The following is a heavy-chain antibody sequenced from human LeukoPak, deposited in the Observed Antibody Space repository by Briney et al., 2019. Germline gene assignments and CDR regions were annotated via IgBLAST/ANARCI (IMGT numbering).Heavy chain of an antibody. D-gene: IGHD3-16*01. Sequence: ASVKVSCKASGHTFSNYYMHWVRQAPGQGLEWMGIIDPSGGSTNYAQKFQGRVTMTRDMSTSTVYMEVSSLRSEDTAVYYCARVRYRLAETYIDYWGQGTLVTVSS. CDR3: ARVRYRLAETYIDY. V-gene: IGHV1-46*01. CDR1: GHTFSNYY. J-gene: IGHJ4*02. CDR2: IDPSGGST.